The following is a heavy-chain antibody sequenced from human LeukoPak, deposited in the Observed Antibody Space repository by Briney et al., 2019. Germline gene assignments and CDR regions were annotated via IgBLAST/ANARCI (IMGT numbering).Heavy chain of an antibody. J-gene: IGHJ6*04. CDR2: IRYDGIYK. D-gene: IGHD3-10*02. V-gene: IGHV3-30*02. CDR3: AELGITMIGGV. Sequence: GGSLRLSCAASGFTFNNNGMHWVRQAPGKGLEWVAFIRYDGIYKYYADSVKGRFTIFRDKSKTTLFLQMDSLRAEDTAVYYCAELGITMIGGVWGKGTTVTISS. CDR1: GFTFNNNG.